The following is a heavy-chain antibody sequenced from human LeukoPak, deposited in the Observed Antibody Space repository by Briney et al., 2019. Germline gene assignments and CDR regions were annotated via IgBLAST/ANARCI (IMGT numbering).Heavy chain of an antibody. CDR1: ADTFSSNTVA. J-gene: IGHJ6*02. Sequence: SQTLSLTCALPADTFSSNTVAWNWGRQSPSRGLEWLGRTFYRSKWNKEYALSVKSRITINPDTSKNQFPLQLDSVTPEAAAMYYFARGYYGMDVWGQGTAVTVSS. V-gene: IGHV6-1*01. CDR2: TFYRSKWNK. CDR3: ARGYYGMDV.